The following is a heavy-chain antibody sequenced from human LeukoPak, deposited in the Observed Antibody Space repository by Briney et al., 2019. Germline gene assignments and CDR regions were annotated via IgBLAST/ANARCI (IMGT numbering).Heavy chain of an antibody. CDR2: IKQDGSEK. CDR3: ARDGYNPYYYDYYMDV. J-gene: IGHJ6*03. Sequence: QPGGSLRLSCAASGFTFSSYWMSWVRQAPGRGLEWVASIKQDGSEKNYVDSVKGRFTISRDNAKNSLYLQMNSLRAEDTAVYYCARDGYNPYYYDYYMDVWGKGTTVTVSS. V-gene: IGHV3-7*01. D-gene: IGHD5-24*01. CDR1: GFTFSSYW.